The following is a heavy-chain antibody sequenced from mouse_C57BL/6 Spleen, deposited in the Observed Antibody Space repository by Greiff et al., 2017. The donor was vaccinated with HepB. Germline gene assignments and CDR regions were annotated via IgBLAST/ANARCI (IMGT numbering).Heavy chain of an antibody. Sequence: QVQLQQLGAELLKPGAQVKLSSKALAYPFTSYGMNWGKQRPGRGLGWIGRIDPNSGGTKYNEKLKSKATLTVDKPSSTAYMQLSSLTSEDSAVYYCARGIPGYYYAMDYWGQGTSVTVSS. D-gene: IGHD3-2*02. CDR3: ARGIPGYYYAMDY. CDR2: IDPNSGGT. V-gene: IGHV1-62-3*01. CDR1: AYPFTSYG. J-gene: IGHJ4*01.